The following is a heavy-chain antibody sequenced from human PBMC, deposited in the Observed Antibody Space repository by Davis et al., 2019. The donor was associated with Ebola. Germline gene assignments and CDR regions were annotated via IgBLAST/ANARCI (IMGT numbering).Heavy chain of an antibody. CDR3: ARGSRSYYDSSGYYS. V-gene: IGHV5-51*01. J-gene: IGHJ4*02. D-gene: IGHD3-22*01. Sequence: GGSLRLSCKGSGYSFTSYWIGWVRQMPGKGLEWMGIIYPGDPDTRYSPSFQGQVTISADKSISTAYLQWSSLKASDTAMYYCARGSRSYYDSSGYYSWSQGTLVTVSS. CDR1: GYSFTSYW. CDR2: IYPGDPDT.